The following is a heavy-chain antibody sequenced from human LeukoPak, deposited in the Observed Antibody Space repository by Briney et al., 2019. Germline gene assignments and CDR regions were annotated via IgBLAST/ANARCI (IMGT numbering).Heavy chain of an antibody. CDR1: GYTLTELS. Sequence: ASVKVSCKVSGYTLTELSMHWVRQAPGKGLEWMGGFDPEDGETIYAQKFQGRVTMTEDTSTDTAYMELSSLRSEDTAVYYCAKDGCSSTSCYDNWFDPWGQGTLVTVSS. D-gene: IGHD2-2*01. CDR3: AKDGCSSTSCYDNWFDP. CDR2: FDPEDGET. V-gene: IGHV1-24*01. J-gene: IGHJ5*02.